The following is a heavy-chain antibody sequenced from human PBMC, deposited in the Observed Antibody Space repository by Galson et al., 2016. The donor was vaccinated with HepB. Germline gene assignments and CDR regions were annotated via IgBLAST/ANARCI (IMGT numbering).Heavy chain of an antibody. CDR3: ATDGPSSWAAAGTGWLDP. CDR1: GFTFPRNW. V-gene: IGHV5-10-1*01. CDR2: IDPRDSYT. J-gene: IGHJ5*02. D-gene: IGHD6-13*01. Sequence: QSGAEVKKPGESLTISCKVSGFTFPRNWISWVRQMPGHGLQWMGRIDPRDSYTNYSPSFKGHVTMSVDKSTATAYLQWNSLRASDSAIYYCATDGPSSWAAAGTGWLDPWGQGTLVTVSS.